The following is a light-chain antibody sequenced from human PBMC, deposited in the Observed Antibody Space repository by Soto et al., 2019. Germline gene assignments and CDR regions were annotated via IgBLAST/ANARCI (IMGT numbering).Light chain of an antibody. J-gene: IGKJ2*01. V-gene: IGKV3-20*01. CDR1: QSVSSTY. CDR2: GAS. CDR3: QQYGSSPQT. Sequence: EIVLTQSPGTLSLSPGERATLSCRASQSVSSTYLAWYQQKSGQAPRLLIYGASSRATGIPDRFSGSGSGTDFTLTISRLEPEDFAVYYWQQYGSSPQTFGQGTNLEIK.